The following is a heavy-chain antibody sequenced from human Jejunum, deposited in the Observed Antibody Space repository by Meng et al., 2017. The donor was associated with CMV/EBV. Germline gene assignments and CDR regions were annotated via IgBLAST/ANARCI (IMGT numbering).Heavy chain of an antibody. D-gene: IGHD3-3*01. CDR2: IRYDGGKD. CDR3: GRDPHDFWSGKNWCDS. CDR1: FTFNTYG. Sequence: FTFNTYGFHWVRQAPGKGLEWVTFIRYDGGKDYDAESVKGRFTISRDNSMNRLYLQMNSRRPEDTAVYYCGRDPHDFWSGKNWCDSWGQGTLVTVSS. J-gene: IGHJ4*02. V-gene: IGHV3-30*02.